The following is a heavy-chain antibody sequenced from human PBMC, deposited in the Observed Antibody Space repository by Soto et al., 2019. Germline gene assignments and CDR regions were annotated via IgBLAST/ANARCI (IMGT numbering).Heavy chain of an antibody. CDR2: INPDSGAT. J-gene: IGHJ4*02. D-gene: IGHD2-8*02. V-gene: IGHV1-2*02. Sequence: HEHLVQSGAEVKRPGASLKVSCKASGYSFTGYYIHWVRQAPGQGLEWMGWINPDSGATNYAQNFQGRVTLTIDTSINTASMDLNSLTSDDTAVYYCARGDYGTGGYPFPYFDYWGQGTLVIVSS. CDR1: GYSFTGYY. CDR3: ARGDYGTGGYPFPYFDY.